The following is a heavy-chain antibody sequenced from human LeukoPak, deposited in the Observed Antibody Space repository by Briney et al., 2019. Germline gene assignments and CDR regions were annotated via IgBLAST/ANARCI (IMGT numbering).Heavy chain of an antibody. CDR1: GYTFTGYY. Sequence: ASVKVSCKASGYTFTGYYMHWVRQAPGQGLEWMGWINPNSGGTNYAQKFQGRVTMTRDTSISTAYMELSRLRSDDTAVYYCARDPSDSSGYYHSVRWYFDYWGQGTLVTVSS. D-gene: IGHD3-22*01. V-gene: IGHV1-2*02. CDR3: ARDPSDSSGYYHSVRWYFDY. CDR2: INPNSGGT. J-gene: IGHJ4*02.